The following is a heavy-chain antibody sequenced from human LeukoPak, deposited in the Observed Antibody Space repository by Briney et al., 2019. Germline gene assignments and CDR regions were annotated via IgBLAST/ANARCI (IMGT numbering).Heavy chain of an antibody. CDR1: GVSFNNYY. D-gene: IGHD4-17*01. Sequence: SSATLSLTCAVSGVSFNNYYWSWVRQTPGKGLEWIGEINHSGYTNDSPSLKSRVTLSIDTSRKQFSLNLRPVTVADTGIYYCTRMTTGHDYWGQGTLVTVSS. CDR3: TRMTTGHDY. CDR2: INHSGYT. V-gene: IGHV4-34*01. J-gene: IGHJ4*02.